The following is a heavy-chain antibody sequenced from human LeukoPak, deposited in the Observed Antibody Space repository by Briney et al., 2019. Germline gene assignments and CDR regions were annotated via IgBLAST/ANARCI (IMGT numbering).Heavy chain of an antibody. CDR2: INSDGSST. D-gene: IGHD3-3*01. CDR3: AREQANSYYDFWSGQNSLLDY. V-gene: IGHV3-74*01. J-gene: IGHJ4*02. CDR1: GFTFSSYW. Sequence: AGGSLRLSCPASGFTFSSYWMHWVRQAPGKGLVWVSRINSDGSSTSYADSVKGRFTISRDNAKNTLYLQMNSLRAEDTAVYYCAREQANSYYDFWSGQNSLLDYWGQGTLVTVSS.